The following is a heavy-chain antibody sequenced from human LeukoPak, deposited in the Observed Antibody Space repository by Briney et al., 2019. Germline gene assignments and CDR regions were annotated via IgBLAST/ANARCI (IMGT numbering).Heavy chain of an antibody. CDR1: GFTFSSYI. D-gene: IGHD4-17*01. CDR3: ARDGPLDYGDYGYYYYYYGMDV. CDR2: ISSSSSYI. Sequence: GGSLRLSCAASGFTFSSYIMNWVRQAPGKGLEWVSSISSSSSYIYYADSVKGRFTISRDNAKNSLYLQMNSLRAEDTAVYYCARDGPLDYGDYGYYYYYYGMDVWGQGTTVTVSS. J-gene: IGHJ6*02. V-gene: IGHV3-21*01.